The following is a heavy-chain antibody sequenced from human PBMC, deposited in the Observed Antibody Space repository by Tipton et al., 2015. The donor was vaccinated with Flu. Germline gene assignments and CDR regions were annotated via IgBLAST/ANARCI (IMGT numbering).Heavy chain of an antibody. V-gene: IGHV4-61*02. D-gene: IGHD4-17*01. Sequence: TLSLTCTVSGGSISSGSYYWSWIRQPAGKGLEWIGRIYTSGSTNYNPSLKSQVTISVDTSKNQFSLKLSSVTAADTAVYYCASRLNGDVDYWGQGTLVTVSS. CDR1: GGSISSGSYY. CDR3: ASRLNGDVDY. J-gene: IGHJ4*02. CDR2: IYTSGST.